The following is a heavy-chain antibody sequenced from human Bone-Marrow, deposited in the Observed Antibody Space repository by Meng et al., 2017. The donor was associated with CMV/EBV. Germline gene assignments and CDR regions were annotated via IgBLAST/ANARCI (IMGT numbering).Heavy chain of an antibody. V-gene: IGHV3-30-3*01. CDR3: FGSNYGY. J-gene: IGHJ4*02. D-gene: IGHD3-16*01. CDR2: ISYDGSNK. CDR1: GFTFSSYA. Sequence: GESLKISCAASGFTFSSYAMHWVRQAPGKGLEWVAVISYDGSNKYYADSVKGRFTISRDNSKNTLYLQMNSLRAEDTAVYYCFGSNYGYWGQGTLVPSP.